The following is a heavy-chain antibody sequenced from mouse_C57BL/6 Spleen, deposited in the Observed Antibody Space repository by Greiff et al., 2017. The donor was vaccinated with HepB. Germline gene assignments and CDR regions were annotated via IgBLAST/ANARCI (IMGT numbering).Heavy chain of an antibody. CDR1: GFTFSSYA. J-gene: IGHJ2*01. V-gene: IGHV5-4*01. Sequence: GQVVESGGGLVKPGGSLKLSCAASGFTFSSYAMSWVRQTPEKRLEWVATISDGGSYTYYPDNVKGRFTISRDNAKNNLYLQMSHLKSEDTAMYYCAREGTTVFDYWGQGTTLTVSS. CDR2: ISDGGSYT. D-gene: IGHD1-1*01. CDR3: AREGTTVFDY.